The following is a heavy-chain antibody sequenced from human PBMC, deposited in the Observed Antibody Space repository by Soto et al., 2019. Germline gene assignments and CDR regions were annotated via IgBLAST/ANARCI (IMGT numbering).Heavy chain of an antibody. Sequence: QVQLQQWGAGLLKPSETLSLTCAVNGGSFTGYYWSWVRQAPGKGLEWIGEIKDGGSTNYNPSLRSRVTISADTSKKQFSLKVTSVTAADTAVYYCARGQEGVVATHWDHGTLVTVSS. V-gene: IGHV4-34*01. CDR1: GGSFTGYY. CDR2: IKDGGST. J-gene: IGHJ4*01. CDR3: ARGQEGVVATH. D-gene: IGHD2-15*01.